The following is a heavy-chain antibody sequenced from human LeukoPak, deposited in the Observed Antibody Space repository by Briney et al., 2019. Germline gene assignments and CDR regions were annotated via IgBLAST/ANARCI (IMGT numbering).Heavy chain of an antibody. CDR3: AREYYYGSGSAGGYYYGMDV. CDR1: GDSVSSNSAA. J-gene: IGHJ6*02. V-gene: IGHV6-1*01. Sequence: SQTLALSCGISGDSVSSNSAAWNWIRQSPSRGLEWLGRTYYRSKWYNDYAVSVKSRITINPDTSKNQFSLQLNSVTPEDTAEYYCAREYYYGSGSAGGYYYGMDVWGQGTTVTVSS. CDR2: TYYRSKWYN. D-gene: IGHD3-10*01.